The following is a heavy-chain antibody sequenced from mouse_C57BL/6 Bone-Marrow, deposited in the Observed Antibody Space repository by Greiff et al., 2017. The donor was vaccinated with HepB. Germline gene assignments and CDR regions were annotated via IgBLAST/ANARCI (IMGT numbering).Heavy chain of an antibody. J-gene: IGHJ4*01. CDR2: IYPRSGNT. D-gene: IGHD3-2*02. V-gene: IGHV1-81*01. CDR3: AREVALRLNAMDY. CDR1: GYTFTSYG. Sequence: QVQLQQSGAELARPGASVKLSCKASGYTFTSYGISWVKQRTGQGLEWIGEIYPRSGNTYYNEKFKGKATLTADKSSSTAYMERRSLTSEDSAVYFCAREVALRLNAMDYWGQGTAVTVSS.